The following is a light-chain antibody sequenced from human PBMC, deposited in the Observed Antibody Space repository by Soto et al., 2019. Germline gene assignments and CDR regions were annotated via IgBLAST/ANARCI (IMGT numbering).Light chain of an antibody. Sequence: QSVLTQPRSVSGSPGQSVTFSCTGTSSDVGRFNYVSWYQQHPGRAPKLIIYDVTKRPSGVPDRFSASRSGNTASLTISGLRAEDEADYCCCSYAGNYTFVFGTGTKVTVL. V-gene: IGLV2-11*01. CDR2: DVT. CDR3: CSYAGNYTFV. J-gene: IGLJ1*01. CDR1: SSDVGRFNY.